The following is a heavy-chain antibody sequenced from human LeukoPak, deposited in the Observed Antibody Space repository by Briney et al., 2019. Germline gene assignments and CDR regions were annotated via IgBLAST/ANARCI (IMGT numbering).Heavy chain of an antibody. D-gene: IGHD3-10*01. CDR2: IGTAGDT. J-gene: IGHJ6*02. CDR3: ARGGSPPDYYGMDV. CDR1: GFTFSSYD. Sequence: GGSLRLSCAASGFTFSSYDMHWVRQATGKGLEWVSAIGTAGDTYYPGSVKGRFTISRENAKNSLYLQMNSLRAGDTAVYYCARGGSPPDYYGMDVWGQGTTVTVSS. V-gene: IGHV3-13*01.